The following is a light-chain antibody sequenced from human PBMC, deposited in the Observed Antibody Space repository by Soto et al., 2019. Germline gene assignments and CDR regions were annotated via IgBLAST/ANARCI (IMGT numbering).Light chain of an antibody. Sequence: DVQMTQSPSSVSASVGDRVTITCRASQDIRSWLTWYQQKPGQAPKLLIYAASTLQNGVPSRFSGSGSGTDFSLTISGLQPEDFATYFCPKVNGFPHNFGQGTRLDLK. CDR2: AAS. J-gene: IGKJ2*01. V-gene: IGKV1-12*01. CDR1: QDIRSW. CDR3: PKVNGFPHN.